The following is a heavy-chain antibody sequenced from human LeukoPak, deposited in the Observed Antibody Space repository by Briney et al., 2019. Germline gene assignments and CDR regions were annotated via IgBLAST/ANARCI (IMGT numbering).Heavy chain of an antibody. V-gene: IGHV4-4*02. J-gene: IGHJ6*02. Sequence: PSETLSLTFAVSGGSISSSNWWSWVRQPPGKGLEWIGEIYHSGSTNYDPSLKSRVTISVDKSKNQFSLKLSSVTAADTAVYYCARTSGYSYYYYYGMDVWGQGTTVTVSS. CDR1: GGSISSSNW. D-gene: IGHD3-3*01. CDR2: IYHSGST. CDR3: ARTSGYSYYYYYGMDV.